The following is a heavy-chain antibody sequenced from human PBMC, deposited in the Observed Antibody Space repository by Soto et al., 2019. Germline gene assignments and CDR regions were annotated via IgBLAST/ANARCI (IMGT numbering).Heavy chain of an antibody. CDR1: GFTFSSYW. D-gene: IGHD1-1*01. CDR2: INNDGSST. J-gene: IGHJ4*02. V-gene: IGHV3-74*01. Sequence: EVQLVESGGGLVQPGGSLRLSCAASGFTFSSYWMHWVRQVPGKGLVWVSRINNDGSSTNYADSVKGRFTISRDYAKNILYLQMNRLRAEDTAVYYCARGELGTSTASDYWGQGTLVTVSS. CDR3: ARGELGTSTASDY.